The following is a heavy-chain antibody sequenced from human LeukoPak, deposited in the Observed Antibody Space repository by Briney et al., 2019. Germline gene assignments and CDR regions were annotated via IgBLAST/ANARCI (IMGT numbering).Heavy chain of an antibody. D-gene: IGHD1-14*01. CDR3: AKDRTGLSAYMDV. J-gene: IGHJ6*03. CDR1: GFTFSTYA. Sequence: GGSLRLSCAASGFTFSTYAMHWVRQAPGKGLEWVAVISYDGSSKYYADSVKGRFTISRDNSKNTLYLQMNSLRAEDTAVYYCAKDRTGLSAYMDVWGKGTTVTISS. CDR2: ISYDGSSK. V-gene: IGHV3-30*04.